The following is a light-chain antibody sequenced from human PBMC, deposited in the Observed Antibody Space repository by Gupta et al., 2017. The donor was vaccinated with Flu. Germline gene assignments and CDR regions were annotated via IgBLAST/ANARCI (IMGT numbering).Light chain of an antibody. CDR2: ENN. Sequence: ISCSGSSSNIANKYVSWYQQLPGTAPKLLIYENNKRPSGIPDRFSCSWSGTSATLGITGLQTGDEADYHCGTWDRTLDVYVFGGGTNGTVL. CDR3: GTWDRTLDVYV. J-gene: IGLJ3*02. CDR1: SSNIANKY. V-gene: IGLV1-51*02.